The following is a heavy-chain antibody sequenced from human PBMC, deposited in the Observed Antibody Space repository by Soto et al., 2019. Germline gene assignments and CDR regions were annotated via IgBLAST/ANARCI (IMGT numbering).Heavy chain of an antibody. CDR1: GGSISSYY. J-gene: IGHJ4*02. CDR2: IYYSGST. V-gene: IGHV4-59*01. D-gene: IGHD5-18*01. Sequence: ASETLSLTCTVSGGSISSYYWSWIRQPPGKGLEWIGYIYYSGSTNYNPSLKSRVTISVDTSKNQFSLKLSSVTAADTAVYYCACCHRYSYGSFCDYWGQGTLVTVSS. CDR3: ACCHRYSYGSFCDY.